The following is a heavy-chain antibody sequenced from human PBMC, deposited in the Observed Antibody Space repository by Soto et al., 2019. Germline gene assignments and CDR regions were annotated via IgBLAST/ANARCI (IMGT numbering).Heavy chain of an antibody. D-gene: IGHD4-17*01. V-gene: IGHV4-59*01. Sequence: SETLSLTCTVSGDFIRSYHWGWIRQSPGKGLEWIGYIYNSGNTNYNPSLKSRVSISIDMSTNQFSLKLTSVTAADTAMYYCARVRISTVSATYYFDYWGQGTLVTVSS. CDR2: IYNSGNT. CDR1: GDFIRSYH. CDR3: ARVRISTVSATYYFDY. J-gene: IGHJ4*02.